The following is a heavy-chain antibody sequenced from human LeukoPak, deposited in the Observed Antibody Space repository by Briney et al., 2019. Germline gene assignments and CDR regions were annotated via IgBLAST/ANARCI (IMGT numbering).Heavy chain of an antibody. CDR3: ARDTVINPGFDP. CDR1: GGSISTSSYF. D-gene: IGHD4-17*01. CDR2: IYYRGNT. J-gene: IGHJ5*02. V-gene: IGHV4-39*07. Sequence: NPSETLSLTCTVSGGSISTSSYFWGWIRQPPGKGLEWIGSIYYRGNTYFNSSLKSRVTMSVDTSKNQFSLKLTSVTAADTAVYYCARDTVINPGFDPWGQGTLVIVSS.